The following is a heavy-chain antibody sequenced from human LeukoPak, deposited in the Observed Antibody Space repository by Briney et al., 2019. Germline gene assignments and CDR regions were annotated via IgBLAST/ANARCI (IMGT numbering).Heavy chain of an antibody. CDR2: ISGSGGST. Sequence: GGSLRLSCAASGFTFSSYAMSWVRQAPGKGLEWVSAISGSGGSTYYADSVKGRFTISRDNSKNTLYLQMNSLRAEDTAVYYCARDLGYYDSSGYYYDYWGQGTLVTVSS. CDR1: GFTFSSYA. V-gene: IGHV3-23*01. D-gene: IGHD3-22*01. J-gene: IGHJ4*02. CDR3: ARDLGYYDSSGYYYDY.